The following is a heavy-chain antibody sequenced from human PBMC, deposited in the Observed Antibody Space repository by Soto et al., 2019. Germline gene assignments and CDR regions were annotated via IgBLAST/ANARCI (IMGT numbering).Heavy chain of an antibody. CDR1: GGTFSSYA. CDR3: AREHLYYEVSGYYRLNYGIDV. J-gene: IGHJ6*02. D-gene: IGHD3-22*01. CDR2: IIPIFGTA. Sequence: SVKVSCKASGGTFSSYAISWVRQAPGQGLEWMGGIIPIFGTANYAQKFQGRVTITADESTSTAYMELSSLRSEDTAVYYCAREHLYYEVSGYYRLNYGIDVPAQRATVTVS. V-gene: IGHV1-69*13.